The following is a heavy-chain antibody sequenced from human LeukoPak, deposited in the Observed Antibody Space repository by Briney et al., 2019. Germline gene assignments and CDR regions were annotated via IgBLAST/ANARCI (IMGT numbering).Heavy chain of an antibody. CDR2: INPNSGGT. CDR1: GYTFTGYY. Sequence: ASVKVSCKASGYTFTGYYMRWVRQAPGQGLEWMGWINPNSGGTNYAQKFQGRVTMTRDTSISTAYMELSRLRSDDTAVYYCARGDYGDYEWFDPWGQGTLVTVSS. V-gene: IGHV1-2*02. J-gene: IGHJ5*02. CDR3: ARGDYGDYEWFDP. D-gene: IGHD4-17*01.